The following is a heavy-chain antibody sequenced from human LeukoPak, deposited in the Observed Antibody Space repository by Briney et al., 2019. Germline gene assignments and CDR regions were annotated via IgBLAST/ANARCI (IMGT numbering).Heavy chain of an antibody. Sequence: SETLSLTCTVSGGSISSSSYSWGWIRQPPGKGLEWIGSIYYSGSTYYDPSLKSRVTISVDTSKNQFSLKLSSVTAADTAVYYCARHDLSAVAGIPLYFVRFRYGMDVWGQGTTVTVSS. V-gene: IGHV4-39*01. CDR2: IYYSGST. D-gene: IGHD6-19*01. CDR3: ARHDLSAVAGIPLYFVRFRYGMDV. J-gene: IGHJ6*02. CDR1: GGSISSSSYS.